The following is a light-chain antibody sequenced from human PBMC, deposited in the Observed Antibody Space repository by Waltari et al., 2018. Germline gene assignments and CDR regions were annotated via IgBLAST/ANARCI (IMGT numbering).Light chain of an antibody. J-gene: IGKJ2*01. CDR3: HQYANSPVT. Sequence: DIVLTQSPGTLSLSPGERATHSCRASQSVSSNFLAWYQQKPGQAPRLLIYGASSRATDVPDRFSGSGSGSDFTLTITRLVPEDFAMYYCHQYANSPVTFGQGTKLEI. CDR1: QSVSSNF. CDR2: GAS. V-gene: IGKV3-20*01.